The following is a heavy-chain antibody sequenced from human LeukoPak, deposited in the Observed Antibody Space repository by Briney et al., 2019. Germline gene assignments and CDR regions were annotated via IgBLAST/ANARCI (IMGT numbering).Heavy chain of an antibody. CDR2: ISSSSSTI. J-gene: IGHJ4*02. CDR3: ARGNYYDSSGYKTG. D-gene: IGHD3-22*01. CDR1: GFTFSSYS. V-gene: IGHV3-48*02. Sequence: GGSLRLSCAASGFTFSSYSMNWVRQAPGTGLEWVSYISSSSSTIYYADSVKGRFTISRDNAKNSLYLQMNSLRDEDTAVYYCARGNYYDSSGYKTGRGQGTLVTVSS.